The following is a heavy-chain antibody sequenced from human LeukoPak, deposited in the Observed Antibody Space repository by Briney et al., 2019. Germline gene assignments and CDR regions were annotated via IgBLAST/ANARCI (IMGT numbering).Heavy chain of an antibody. Sequence: GGSLRLSCAASGFTFSSYWMHWVRQAPGKGLVWVSRINSDGSSTSYADSVKGRFTISRDNAKNTLYLQMNSLRAEDTAVYYCVRCSSYYNWFDPWGQGTPVTVSS. CDR2: INSDGSST. V-gene: IGHV3-74*01. CDR1: GFTFSSYW. CDR3: VRCSSYYNWFDP. J-gene: IGHJ5*02. D-gene: IGHD3-10*01.